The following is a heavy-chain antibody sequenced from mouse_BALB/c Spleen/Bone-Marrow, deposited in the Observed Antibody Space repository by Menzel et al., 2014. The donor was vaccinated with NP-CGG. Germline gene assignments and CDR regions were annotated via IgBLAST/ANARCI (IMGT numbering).Heavy chain of an antibody. J-gene: IGHJ4*01. CDR1: GYTFTSYW. CDR3: ARSPDTYPSMDY. CDR2: IDPYDSET. V-gene: IGHV1-52*01. Sequence: VQLQQSGAELVRPGASVKLSCKASGYTFTSYWMNRVKQRPEQGLEWIGRIDPYDSETHYNQKFRDKAILTVDKSSRIAFMQLSRLTSEDSAVYYCARSPDTYPSMDYWGQGTSVTVSS.